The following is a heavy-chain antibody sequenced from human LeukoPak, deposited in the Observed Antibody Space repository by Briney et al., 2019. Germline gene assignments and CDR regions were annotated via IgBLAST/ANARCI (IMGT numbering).Heavy chain of an antibody. CDR2: IYYSGST. CDR1: GGSISSSSYY. J-gene: IGHJ4*02. CDR3: ASDSSGYYLVPFDY. D-gene: IGHD3-22*01. V-gene: IGHV4-39*07. Sequence: SETLSLTCTVSGGSISSSSYYWGWIRQPPGTGLEWIGSIYYSGSTYYNPSLKSRVTISVDTSKNQFSLKLSSVTAADTAVYYCASDSSGYYLVPFDYWGQGTLVTVSS.